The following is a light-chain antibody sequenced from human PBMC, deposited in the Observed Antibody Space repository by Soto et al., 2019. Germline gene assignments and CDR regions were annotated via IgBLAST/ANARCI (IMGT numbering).Light chain of an antibody. CDR3: QQRSNWVT. CDR2: DAS. J-gene: IGKJ4*01. Sequence: EIVLTQSPATLSLSPGERATLSCRASQSVSSYLACYQQKPGQAPRLLIYDASNRATDIPARFRGSGSGTEFTLTTTSLEPEAFAVYYCQQRSNWVTIGGGTKVEIK. V-gene: IGKV3-11*01. CDR1: QSVSSY.